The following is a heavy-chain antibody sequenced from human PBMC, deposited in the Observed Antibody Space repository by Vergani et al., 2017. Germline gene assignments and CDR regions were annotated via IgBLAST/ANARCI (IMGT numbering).Heavy chain of an antibody. CDR1: GFTFSSYA. J-gene: IGHJ5*02. Sequence: EVQLLESGGGLVQPEGSLRLSCAASGFTFSSYAMSWVRQAPGKGLEWVSAISGSGGSTYYADSVKGRFTISRDNSKNTLYLQMNSLRAEDTAVYYCAKSGQPRGYCSSTSCQYWFDPWGQGTLVTVSS. CDR3: AKSGQPRGYCSSTSCQYWFDP. D-gene: IGHD2-2*01. CDR2: ISGSGGST. V-gene: IGHV3-23*01.